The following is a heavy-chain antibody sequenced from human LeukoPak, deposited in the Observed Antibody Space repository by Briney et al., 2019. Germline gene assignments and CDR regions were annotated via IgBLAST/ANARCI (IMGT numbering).Heavy chain of an antibody. V-gene: IGHV3-49*04. CDR2: IRSKAYGGTT. D-gene: IGHD5-12*01. Sequence: PGGSLRLSCTASGFTFGDYAMSWVREAPGKGREWVGFIRSKAYGGTTESAASKKGRFTISSDDYKTLAYLQMNSLNTEDTAVYYCTPTAGGHGGSLDYWGQGTLVTVSS. CDR3: TPTAGGHGGSLDY. J-gene: IGHJ4*02. CDR1: GFTFGDYA.